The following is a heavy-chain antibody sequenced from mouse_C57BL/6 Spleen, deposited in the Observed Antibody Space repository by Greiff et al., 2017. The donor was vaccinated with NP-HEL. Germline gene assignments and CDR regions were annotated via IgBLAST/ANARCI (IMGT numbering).Heavy chain of an antibody. D-gene: IGHD1-1*01. CDR1: GFNIQNTY. CDR2: IDPANGNT. V-gene: IGHV14-3*01. Sequence: EVQLQQSVAELVRPGASVKLSCTASGFNIQNTYMHWVKQRPEQGLEWIGRIDPANGNTKYAPKFQGKATITADTSSNTAYLQLSSLTSEDTAIYYCARNYGSRRDYFDYWGQGTTLTVSS. J-gene: IGHJ2*01. CDR3: ARNYGSRRDYFDY.